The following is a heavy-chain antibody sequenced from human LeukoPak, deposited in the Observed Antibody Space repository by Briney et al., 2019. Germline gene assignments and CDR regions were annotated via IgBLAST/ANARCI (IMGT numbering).Heavy chain of an antibody. J-gene: IGHJ4*02. CDR1: GFTVSRNY. V-gene: IGHV3-53*01. CDR3: ARDGGSGWSSAFFDF. D-gene: IGHD6-19*01. Sequence: SGGSLRLSCAASGFTVSRNYMSWVRQTPGKGLEWVSVIYSGGSTDYADSVKGRFTISRDDSKNTLYLQMSSLRAEDTALYYCARDGGSGWSSAFFDFWGQGTLVTVSS. CDR2: IYSGGST.